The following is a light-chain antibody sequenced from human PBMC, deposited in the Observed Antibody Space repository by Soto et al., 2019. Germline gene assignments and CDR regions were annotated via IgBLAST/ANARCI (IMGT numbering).Light chain of an antibody. CDR2: GAS. J-gene: IGKJ5*01. V-gene: IGKV3D-15*01. Sequence: ELVVTQSPCTLYLSTGERATLSCRASQSVSINLAWHQQRPGQAPRLLISGASTRATGVPDRFSGGGSGTQFTLTITSLQFEDFAVYWCQHYNNWPLTFGPGTRLEI. CDR1: QSVSIN. CDR3: QHYNNWPLT.